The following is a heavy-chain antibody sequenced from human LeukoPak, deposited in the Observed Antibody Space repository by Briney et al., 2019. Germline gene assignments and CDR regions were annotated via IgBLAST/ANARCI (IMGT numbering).Heavy chain of an antibody. J-gene: IGHJ4*02. V-gene: IGHV1-69*04. D-gene: IGHD2-2*01. Sequence: ASVKVSCKASGGTFSSYAISWVRQAPGQGLEWMGRIIPILGIANYAQKFQGRVTITADKSTSTAYMELSSLRSEDTVVYYCASPTSGDGSIHWGQGTLVTVSS. CDR3: ASPTSGDGSIH. CDR2: IIPILGIA. CDR1: GGTFSSYA.